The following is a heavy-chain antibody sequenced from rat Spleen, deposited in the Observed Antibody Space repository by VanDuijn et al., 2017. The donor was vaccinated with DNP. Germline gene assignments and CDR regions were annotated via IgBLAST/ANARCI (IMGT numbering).Heavy chain of an antibody. CDR1: GFTFSSFP. J-gene: IGHJ2*01. CDR2: ISTSGGST. Sequence: EVQLVESGGGLVQPGRSMKLSCAASGFTFSSFPMAWVRQAPTKGLEWVATISTSGGSTYYRDSVKGRFTISRDNAKSTLYLQMNSLRSEDTATYYCTRGYYYFDYWGQGVMVTVSS. CDR3: TRGYYYFDY. D-gene: IGHD2-5*01. V-gene: IGHV5-46*01.